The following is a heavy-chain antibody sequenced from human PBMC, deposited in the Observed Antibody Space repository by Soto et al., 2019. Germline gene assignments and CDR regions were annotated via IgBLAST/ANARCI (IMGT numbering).Heavy chain of an antibody. CDR1: GFTFSSYA. CDR2: ISYGGSNK. V-gene: IGHV3-30-3*01. Sequence: PGGSLRLSCAASGFTFSSYAMHWARQAQGKGLEWVAVISYGGSNKYYADSVKGRFTISRDNSKNTLYLQMNSLRAEDTAVYYCAKGRSYDFWSGYFYWGQGTLVTVSS. CDR3: AKGRSYDFWSGYFY. D-gene: IGHD3-3*01. J-gene: IGHJ4*02.